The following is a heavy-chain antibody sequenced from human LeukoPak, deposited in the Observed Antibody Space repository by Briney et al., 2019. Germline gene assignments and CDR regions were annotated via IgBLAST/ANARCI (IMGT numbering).Heavy chain of an antibody. J-gene: IGHJ5*02. CDR1: GFTFDDYG. CDR2: INWNGGST. D-gene: IGHD3-10*01. Sequence: GGSLRLSCAASGFTFDDYGMSWVRQAPGKGLEWVSGINWNGGSTGYADSVKGRFTISRDNAKNSLYLQMNTLRAEDTAVYYCARDIGEYYGSGSYYPNWFDPWGQGTLVTVSS. V-gene: IGHV3-20*04. CDR3: ARDIGEYYGSGSYYPNWFDP.